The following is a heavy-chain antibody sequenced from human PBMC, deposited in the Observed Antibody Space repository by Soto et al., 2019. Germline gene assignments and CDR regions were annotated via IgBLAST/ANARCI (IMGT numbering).Heavy chain of an antibody. CDR2: ISYDGSNK. CDR3: AKALYAVRGGYDY. D-gene: IGHD3-10*01. Sequence: AGGSLRLSCAASGFTFSSYGMHWVRQAPGKGLEWVAVISYDGSNKYYADSVKGRFTISRDNSKNTLYLQMNSLRAEDTAVYYCAKALYAVRGGYDYWGQGTLVTVSS. CDR1: GFTFSSYG. V-gene: IGHV3-30*18. J-gene: IGHJ4*02.